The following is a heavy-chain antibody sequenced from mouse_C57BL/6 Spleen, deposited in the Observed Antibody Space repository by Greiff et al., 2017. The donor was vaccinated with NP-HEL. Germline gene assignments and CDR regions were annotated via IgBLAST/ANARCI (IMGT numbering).Heavy chain of an antibody. CDR3: ARWLPYYDAKDY. V-gene: IGHV1-22*01. Sequence: EVQLQQSGPELVKPGASVKMSCKASGYTFTDYNMHWVKQSHGKSLEWIGYINPDNGGTSYNQKFKGKATLTVNKSSSTAYMELRSLTSEASAVYYCARWLPYYDAKDYWGQGTSVTVSS. CDR1: GYTFTDYN. J-gene: IGHJ4*01. D-gene: IGHD2-2*01. CDR2: INPDNGGT.